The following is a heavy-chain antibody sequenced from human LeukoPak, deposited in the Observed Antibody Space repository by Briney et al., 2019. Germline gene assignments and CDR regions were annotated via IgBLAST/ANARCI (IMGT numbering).Heavy chain of an antibody. J-gene: IGHJ3*02. D-gene: IGHD3-22*01. CDR3: ARGRRITMIVVVITRLSNDAFDI. Sequence: PSETLSLTCAVYGGSFSGYYWSWIRQPPGKGLEWIGEINHSGSTNYNPSLKSRVTISVDTSKNQFSLKLSSVTAADTAVYYCARGRRITMIVVVITRLSNDAFDIWGQGTMVTVSS. CDR1: GGSFSGYY. CDR2: INHSGST. V-gene: IGHV4-34*01.